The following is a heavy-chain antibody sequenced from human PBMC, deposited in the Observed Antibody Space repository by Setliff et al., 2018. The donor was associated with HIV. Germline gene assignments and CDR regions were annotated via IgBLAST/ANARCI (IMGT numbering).Heavy chain of an antibody. CDR3: AKEDQRVTSVDY. D-gene: IGHD2-2*01. J-gene: IGHJ4*02. Sequence: GGSLRLSCAASGFTFRNYGMHWVRQAPGKGLEWVAFIRLDGSDKFYADSVKGRFTISRDNSKNTLFLQMNSLRSEDTAAYYCAKEDQRVTSVDYWGQGTLVTVSS. CDR1: GFTFRNYG. V-gene: IGHV3-30*02. CDR2: IRLDGSDK.